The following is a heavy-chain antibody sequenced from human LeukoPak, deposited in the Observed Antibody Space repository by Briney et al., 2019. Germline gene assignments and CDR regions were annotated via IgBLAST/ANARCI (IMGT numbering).Heavy chain of an antibody. J-gene: IGHJ4*02. Sequence: GGSLRLSCAASGFTFSSYSMNWVRQAPGKGLEWVSSISSSSSYIYYADSVKGRFTISRDNAKNSLYLQMNSLRAEDTAVYYCATPGIAARPYYFDYWGQGTLVTVSS. CDR1: GFTFSSYS. CDR2: ISSSSSYI. V-gene: IGHV3-21*01. CDR3: ATPGIAARPYYFDY. D-gene: IGHD6-6*01.